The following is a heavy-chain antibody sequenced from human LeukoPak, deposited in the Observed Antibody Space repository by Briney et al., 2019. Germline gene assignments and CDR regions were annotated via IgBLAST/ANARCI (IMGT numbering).Heavy chain of an antibody. J-gene: IGHJ4*02. CDR1: GFTFTDYW. Sequence: GGSLRLSCAASGFTFTDYWMSWVRQAPGKGLEWVANIGQDGSNKFYMASVKGRFSISRDNAKNSVFLQMNNLRVEDTAIYYCATSRAAAGCDWGQGTLVTVSS. D-gene: IGHD6-13*01. V-gene: IGHV3-7*03. CDR3: ATSRAAAGCD. CDR2: IGQDGSNK.